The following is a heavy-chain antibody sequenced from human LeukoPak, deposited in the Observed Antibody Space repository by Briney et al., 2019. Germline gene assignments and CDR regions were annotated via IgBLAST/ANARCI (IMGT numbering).Heavy chain of an antibody. Sequence: SETLSLTCTVSGDSISSFYWSWIRQPPGKGLEWIAYIHYSGDTNYNPSLKSRVTISLDTSKSQFSLKLSSVTAAATAVYYCARHGRQSFDYWGQGILVTVSS. CDR3: ARHGRQSFDY. CDR1: GDSISSFY. CDR2: IHYSGDT. D-gene: IGHD1-26*01. J-gene: IGHJ4*02. V-gene: IGHV4-59*08.